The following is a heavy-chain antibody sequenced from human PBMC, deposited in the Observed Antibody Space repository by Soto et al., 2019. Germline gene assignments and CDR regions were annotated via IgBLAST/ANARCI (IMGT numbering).Heavy chain of an antibody. CDR3: VKGEYYYDSSGYYPFDY. V-gene: IGHV3-64D*06. CDR1: GFTFSSYA. J-gene: IGHJ4*02. D-gene: IGHD3-22*01. Sequence: GGSLRLSCAASGFTFSSYAMHWVRQAPGKRLEYVSSISTNGGSTHYADSVKGRFTISRDNSKNTQYLQMSSLRADDTAVYYCVKGEYYYDSSGYYPFDYWGQGTLVTVPQ. CDR2: ISTNGGST.